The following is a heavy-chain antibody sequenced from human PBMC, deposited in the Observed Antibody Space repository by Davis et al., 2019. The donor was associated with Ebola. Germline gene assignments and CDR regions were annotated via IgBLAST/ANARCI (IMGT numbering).Heavy chain of an antibody. Sequence: SETLSLTCVVSGGSISSSNWWSWVRLPQGKGLEWIGEIYHSGSTNYNPSLKSRVTLSVDKSKNQFSLKLSSVPAADTAVYYCARGGGVVYAGSFDPSGQGTLVTVSS. D-gene: IGHD2-8*02. V-gene: IGHV4-4*02. CDR2: IYHSGST. CDR1: GGSISSSNW. CDR3: ARGGGVVYAGSFDP. J-gene: IGHJ5*02.